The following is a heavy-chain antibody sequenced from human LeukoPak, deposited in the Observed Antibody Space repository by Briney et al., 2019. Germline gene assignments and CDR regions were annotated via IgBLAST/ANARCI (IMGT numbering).Heavy chain of an antibody. V-gene: IGHV4-34*01. CDR2: INHSGST. J-gene: IGHJ4*02. Sequence: SETLSLTCAVYGGSFSGYYWSWIRQPPGKGLEWIGEINHSGSTNYNPSLKSRVTISVDTSKNQFSLKLSSVTAADTAVYYCARGGYSYVRFDYWGQGALVTVSS. CDR1: GGSFSGYY. CDR3: ARGGYSYVRFDY. D-gene: IGHD5-18*01.